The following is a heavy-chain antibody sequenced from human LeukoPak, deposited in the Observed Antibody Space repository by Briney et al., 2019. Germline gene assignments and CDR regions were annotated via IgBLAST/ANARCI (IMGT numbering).Heavy chain of an antibody. D-gene: IGHD1-1*01. V-gene: IGHV3-15*01. CDR2: IKSKTDGGTT. J-gene: IGHJ4*02. CDR3: TARNWNDLDPFDY. CDR1: GFTFSNAW. Sequence: GGSLRLSCAASGFTFSNAWMSWVRQAPGKGLEWVGGIKSKTDGGTTDYAAPVKGRFTIARDDSKNTLYLQMNSLKTEDTAVYYCTARNWNDLDPFDYWGQGTLVTVSS.